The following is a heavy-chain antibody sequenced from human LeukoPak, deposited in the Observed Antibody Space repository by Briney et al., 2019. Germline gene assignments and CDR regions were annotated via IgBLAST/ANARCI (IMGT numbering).Heavy chain of an antibody. V-gene: IGHV3-23*01. CDR3: AGYSGNLHF. D-gene: IGHD5-12*01. CDR2: ISGSDGTT. CDR1: GFTFSSYA. Sequence: GGSLRLSCAASGFTFSSYAMSWVRQAPGQGREWVSAISGSDGTTYYADSVKDRFTIPRDNSKNTLYLRMDSLRAEDTAIYYCAGYSGNLHFWGQGTLVTVSS. J-gene: IGHJ4*02.